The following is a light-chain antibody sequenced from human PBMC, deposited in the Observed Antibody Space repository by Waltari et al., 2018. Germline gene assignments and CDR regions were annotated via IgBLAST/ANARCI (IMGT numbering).Light chain of an antibody. J-gene: IGLJ2*01. CDR1: SSDVGAYKY. Sequence: QSALTQAASVSGSPGQSIPISCTGTSSDVGAYKYVSWSQQPPGKAPKLLIYEVSHRPSGVSNRFSGSKSGNTASLTISGLQAEDEADYYCSSYRGSSTLVLFGGGTKLTVL. CDR3: SSYRGSSTLVL. V-gene: IGLV2-14*01. CDR2: EVS.